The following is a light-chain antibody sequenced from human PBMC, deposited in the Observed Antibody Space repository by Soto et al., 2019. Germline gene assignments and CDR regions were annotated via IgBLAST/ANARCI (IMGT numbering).Light chain of an antibody. V-gene: IGLV1-40*01. CDR2: GNS. CDR1: SSNIGAGYD. Sequence: QSVLTQPPSVSGAPGXRXTISCTGSSSNIGAGYDVHWYQQLPGTAPKLLIYGNSNRPSGVPDRFSGSKSGTSASLAITGLQAEDEADYYCQSYDSSLSGNVVFGGGTKLTVL. J-gene: IGLJ2*01. CDR3: QSYDSSLSGNVV.